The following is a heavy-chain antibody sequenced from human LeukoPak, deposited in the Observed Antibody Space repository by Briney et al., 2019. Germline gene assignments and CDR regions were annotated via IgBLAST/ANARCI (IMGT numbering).Heavy chain of an antibody. CDR3: AKVWVRYTPLGYFQH. CDR1: GFTFSSYG. D-gene: IGHD5-18*01. CDR2: ISYDGSNK. V-gene: IGHV3-30*18. Sequence: PGGSLRLSCAASGFTFSSYGMHWVRQAPGKGLEWVAVISYDGSNKYYVDSVKGRFTISRDNSKNTLYLQMNSLRAEDTAVYYCAKVWVRYTPLGYFQHWGQGTLVTVSS. J-gene: IGHJ1*01.